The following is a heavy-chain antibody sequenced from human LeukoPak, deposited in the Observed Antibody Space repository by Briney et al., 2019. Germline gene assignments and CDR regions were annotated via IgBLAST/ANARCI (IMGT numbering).Heavy chain of an antibody. CDR3: ARHSTRYYFDY. CDR1: GGSISSYY. V-gene: IGHV4-59*08. J-gene: IGHJ4*02. CDR2: IYYSGST. D-gene: IGHD1-1*01. Sequence: SETLSLTCTVSGGSISSYYWSWIRQPPGKGLEWIGYIYYSGSTNYNPSLKSRVTISVDTSKNQFSLKLSSVTAADTAVYYCARHSTRYYFDYWGQGTLVTVSS.